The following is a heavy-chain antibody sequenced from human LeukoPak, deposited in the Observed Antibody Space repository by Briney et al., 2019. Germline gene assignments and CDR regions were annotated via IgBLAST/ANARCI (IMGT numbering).Heavy chain of an antibody. D-gene: IGHD4-17*01. V-gene: IGHV4-59*08. J-gene: IGHJ3*02. CDR1: GGSISSYY. Sequence: SETLSLTCTVSGGSISSYYWSWIRQPPGKGLEWIGYIYYSGSTNYNPSLKSRVTISRDTSKNQLSLRVTSVTAADTAMYYCARHYLYGDPPAFYIWGQGTMVTVSS. CDR3: ARHYLYGDPPAFYI. CDR2: IYYSGST.